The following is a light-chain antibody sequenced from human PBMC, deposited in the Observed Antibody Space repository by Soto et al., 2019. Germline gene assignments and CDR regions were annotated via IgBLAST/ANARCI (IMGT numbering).Light chain of an antibody. CDR1: NSDVGGYDY. Sequence: QSALTQPPSASGSPGQSVTISCTGTNSDVGGYDYVSWYQQHPGKAPKFLIYEVNKRPSGVPDRFSGSKSANTAYLTVSGLQAEDEADYYCSSYSGSNNYVFGTGTKVTVL. J-gene: IGLJ1*01. CDR3: SSYSGSNNYV. V-gene: IGLV2-8*01. CDR2: EVN.